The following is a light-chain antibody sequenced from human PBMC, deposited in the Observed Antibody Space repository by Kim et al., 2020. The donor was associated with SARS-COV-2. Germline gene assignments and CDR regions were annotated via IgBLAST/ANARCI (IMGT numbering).Light chain of an antibody. CDR2: GAS. CDR3: QQYNNWPPLT. V-gene: IGKV3-15*01. Sequence: EIVMTQSPATLSVSPGERATLSCRASQSVSSNLAWYQQKPGQAPRLLIYGASTRATGIPARFSGSGSGTEFTLTISSLQSEDFAVYYCQQYNNWPPLTFGGATKVYIK. J-gene: IGKJ4*01. CDR1: QSVSSN.